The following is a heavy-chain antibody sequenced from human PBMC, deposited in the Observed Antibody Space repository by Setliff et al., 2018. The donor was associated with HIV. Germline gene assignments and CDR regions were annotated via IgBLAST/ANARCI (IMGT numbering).Heavy chain of an antibody. D-gene: IGHD3-22*01. CDR1: GFTFRTFA. Sequence: PGGTLRLSCVASGFTFRTFAMHWVRQAPGKGLEWVSVISYDGSRISYADSVKGRFTISRDDSKNTLSLQMNSLRAEDTAVYYCARALDLRDNGVVYYDRGWMDVWGKGTTVTVSS. V-gene: IGHV3-30*07. J-gene: IGHJ6*04. CDR3: ARALDLRDNGVVYYDRGWMDV. CDR2: ISYDGSRI.